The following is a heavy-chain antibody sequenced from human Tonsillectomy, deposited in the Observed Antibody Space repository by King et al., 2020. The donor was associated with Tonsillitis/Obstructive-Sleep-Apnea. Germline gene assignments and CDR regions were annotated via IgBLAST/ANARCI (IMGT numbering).Heavy chain of an antibody. D-gene: IGHD5-12*01. CDR3: TTGYGDY. V-gene: IGHV3-73*01. Sequence: DVQLVESGGGLVQPGGSLKLSCAASGFTFSDSTMHWVRQASGKGLEWVGRIRSKANSYATVYAASVKGRFTISRDDSKNTAYLQMNSLKTEDTAVYHCTTGYGDYWGQGTLVTVSS. CDR2: IRSKANSYAT. J-gene: IGHJ4*02. CDR1: GFTFSDST.